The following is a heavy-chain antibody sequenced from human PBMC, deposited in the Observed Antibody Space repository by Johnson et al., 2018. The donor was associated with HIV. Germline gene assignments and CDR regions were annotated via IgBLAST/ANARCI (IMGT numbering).Heavy chain of an antibody. V-gene: IGHV3-30*04. D-gene: IGHD5/OR15-5a*01. CDR3: AGAGVVLSTASHDAFDI. CDR2: ISYDGSNK. Sequence: QVHLVESGGGVVQPGRSLRLSCAASGFTFSSYAMHWVRQAPGKGLEWVAVISYDGSNKYYADSVKGRFTISRDNSKNTLYLQMNSLRAEDTAVYYCAGAGVVLSTASHDAFDIWGQGTMVTVSS. J-gene: IGHJ3*02. CDR1: GFTFSSYA.